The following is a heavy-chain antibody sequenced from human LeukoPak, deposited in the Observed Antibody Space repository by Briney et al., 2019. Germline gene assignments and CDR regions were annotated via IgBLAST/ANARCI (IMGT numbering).Heavy chain of an antibody. CDR2: INPSGGST. D-gene: IGHD3-10*01. CDR1: GYTFTRYY. V-gene: IGHV1-46*01. Sequence: GASVKVSCKASGYTFTRYYMHWVRQAPGQGLEWMGIINPSGGSTRYAQKFQGRVTMTRDTSTSTVYMELSSLRSEDTAVYYCAREPPAYYGSAPNYYYYGMDVWGQGTTVTVSS. CDR3: AREPPAYYGSAPNYYYYGMDV. J-gene: IGHJ6*02.